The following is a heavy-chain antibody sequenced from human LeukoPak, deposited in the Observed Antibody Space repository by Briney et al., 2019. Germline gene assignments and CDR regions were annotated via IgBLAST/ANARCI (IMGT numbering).Heavy chain of an antibody. Sequence: SETLSLTCTVSGCSISSYYWSWIRQPAGKELEWIGRIYTSGSTNYHPSLKSRVTMSVDTSKNQFSLKLSSVTAADTAVYYCARLYGSGGGYYYYYMDVWGKGTTVTISS. V-gene: IGHV4-4*07. CDR3: ARLYGSGGGYYYYYMDV. D-gene: IGHD6-19*01. CDR1: GCSISSYY. J-gene: IGHJ6*03. CDR2: IYTSGST.